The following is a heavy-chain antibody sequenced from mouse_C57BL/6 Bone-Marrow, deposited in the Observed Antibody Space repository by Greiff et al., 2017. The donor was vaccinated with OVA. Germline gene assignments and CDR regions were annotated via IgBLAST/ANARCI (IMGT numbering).Heavy chain of an antibody. J-gene: IGHJ3*01. CDR1: GYTFTSYT. Sequence: LVESGAELARPGASVKMSCKASGYTFTSYTMHWVKQSPGQGLEWIGYINPSSGYTKYNQKFKDKATLTADKSSSTAYMQLSSRTSEDSAVYYCARLGGYYCWFAYWCQGTLVTVSA. D-gene: IGHD2-3*01. CDR2: INPSSGYT. V-gene: IGHV1-4*01. CDR3: ARLGGYYCWFAY.